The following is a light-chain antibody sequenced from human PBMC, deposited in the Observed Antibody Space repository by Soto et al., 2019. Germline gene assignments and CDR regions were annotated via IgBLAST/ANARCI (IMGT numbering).Light chain of an antibody. CDR1: QSVSSNH. Sequence: EIVLTQSPGTLSLSPGERATLSCRASQSVSSNHLAWYQQKRGQAPRLLIYGASSKATGVPDRFSGSGSGTEFTLTISSLEPEDFAVYYCQQYGSSPKTFGQGTKVEIK. V-gene: IGKV3-20*01. CDR2: GAS. CDR3: QQYGSSPKT. J-gene: IGKJ1*01.